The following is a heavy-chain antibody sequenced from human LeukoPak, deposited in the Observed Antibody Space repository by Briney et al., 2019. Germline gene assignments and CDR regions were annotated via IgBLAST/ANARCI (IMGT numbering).Heavy chain of an antibody. V-gene: IGHV3-15*01. CDR3: TTDLRANETYYDFWSGYFMGRDYYYYMDV. Sequence: GGSLRLSCVASGFTFSNAWMSWVRQAPGKGLEWVGRIKSKTDGGTTDYAAPVKGRFTISRDDSKNTLYLQMNSLKTEDTAVYYCTTDLRANETYYDFWSGYFMGRDYYYYMDVWGKGTTVTVSS. CDR2: IKSKTDGGTT. J-gene: IGHJ6*03. CDR1: GFTFSNAW. D-gene: IGHD3-3*01.